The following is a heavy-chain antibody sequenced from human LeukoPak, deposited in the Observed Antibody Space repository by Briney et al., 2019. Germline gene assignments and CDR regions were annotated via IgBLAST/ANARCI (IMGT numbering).Heavy chain of an antibody. Sequence: PGGSLRLSCVASGFPFSSYEMNWVRQAPGKGLEWVSYISGSGSSVYYADSAKGRFTISRDNAKNSLYLQMNSLRAEDTATYYCAKALNYWYFDLWGRGNLVTVSS. J-gene: IGHJ2*01. CDR3: AKALNYWYFDL. V-gene: IGHV3-48*03. CDR1: GFPFSSYE. CDR2: ISGSGSSV.